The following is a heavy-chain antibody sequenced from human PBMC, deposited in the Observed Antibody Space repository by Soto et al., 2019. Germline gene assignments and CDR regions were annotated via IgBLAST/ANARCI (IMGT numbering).Heavy chain of an antibody. V-gene: IGHV3-30*18. CDR1: GFTFSSYG. J-gene: IGHJ6*02. CDR2: ISYDGSNK. CDR3: AKDIMYIVVVPAAAMGNYYYYGMDV. D-gene: IGHD2-2*01. Sequence: GGSLRLSCAASGFTFSSYGMHWVRQAPGKGLEWVAVISYDGSNKYYADSVKGRFTISRDNSKNTLYLQMNSLRAEDTAVYYCAKDIMYIVVVPAAAMGNYYYYGMDVWGQGTTVTVSS.